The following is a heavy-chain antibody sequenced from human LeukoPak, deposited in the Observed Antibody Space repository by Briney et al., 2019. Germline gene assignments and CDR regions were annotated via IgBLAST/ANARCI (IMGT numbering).Heavy chain of an antibody. CDR1: GFTFSSYS. V-gene: IGHV3-48*04. Sequence: PGGSLRLSCAASGFTFSSYSMNWVRQAPRKGLEWVSSISSSGSTIYYADSVKGRFTISRDNAKNSLYLQMNSLRAEDTAVYYCARVGNYYDSSGYYHRFDYWGQGTLVTVSS. CDR2: ISSSGSTI. J-gene: IGHJ4*02. D-gene: IGHD3-22*01. CDR3: ARVGNYYDSSGYYHRFDY.